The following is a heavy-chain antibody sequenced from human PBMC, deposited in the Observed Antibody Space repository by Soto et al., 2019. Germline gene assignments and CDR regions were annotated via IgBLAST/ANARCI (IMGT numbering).Heavy chain of an antibody. V-gene: IGHV4-34*01. CDR3: ARWLAYSGTTVFSAFDI. D-gene: IGHD1-7*01. CDR2: INHSGST. CDR1: GGSFSGYY. Sequence: SETLSLTCAVYGGSFSGYYWSWIRQPPGKGLEWIGEINHSGSTNYNPSLKSRVTISVDTSKNQFSLKLSSVTAADTAVYYCARWLAYSGTTVFSAFDIWGQGTMVTVSS. J-gene: IGHJ3*02.